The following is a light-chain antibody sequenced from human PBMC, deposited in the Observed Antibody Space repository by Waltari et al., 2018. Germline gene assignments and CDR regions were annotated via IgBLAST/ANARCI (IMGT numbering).Light chain of an antibody. CDR3: SSYTSSSSWV. CDR2: EVT. CDR1: SSDIGGYNY. J-gene: IGLJ3*02. V-gene: IGLV2-14*01. Sequence: QSALTQPASVSGSPGQSITISCTGTSSDIGGYNYVSWYQQHPGTAPKLMIYEVTNRPSGVSNRFSGSKSGNTSSLPISGLHAEDEADYYCSSYTSSSSWVFCAVTKLTVL.